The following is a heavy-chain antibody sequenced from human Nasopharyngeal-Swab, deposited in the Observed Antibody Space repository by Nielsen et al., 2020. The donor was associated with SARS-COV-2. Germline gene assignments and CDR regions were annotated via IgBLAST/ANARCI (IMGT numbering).Heavy chain of an antibody. V-gene: IGHV4-34*01. D-gene: IGHD6-13*01. J-gene: IGHJ6*02. Sequence: GSLRLPCAVYGGSFSGYFWSWIRQPPGKGLEWIGEINHSGSTNYNPSLKSRVTISVDTSKNQFSLKLSSVTAADTAAYYCARYRQYRGYYYYGMDVWGQGTTVTVSS. CDR1: GGSFSGYF. CDR3: ARYRQYRGYYYYGMDV. CDR2: INHSGST.